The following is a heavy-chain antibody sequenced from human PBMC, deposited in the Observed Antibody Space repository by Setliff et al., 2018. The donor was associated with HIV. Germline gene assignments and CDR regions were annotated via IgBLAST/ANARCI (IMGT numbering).Heavy chain of an antibody. CDR3: AAKKSGDYPFN. Sequence: SETLSLTCNVPGGLISSGSYYWSWVRQPAGKGLEWIGRAYISESSHYNPSLKSRVTISVDTSKDQFSLKLSSVTAADTAVYYCAAKKSGDYPFNWGQGTLVTVSS. J-gene: IGHJ4*02. CDR1: GGLISSGSYY. CDR2: AYISESS. D-gene: IGHD4-17*01. V-gene: IGHV4-61*02.